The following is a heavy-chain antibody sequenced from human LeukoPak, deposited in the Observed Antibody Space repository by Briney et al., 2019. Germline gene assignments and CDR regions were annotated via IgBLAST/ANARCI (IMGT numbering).Heavy chain of an antibody. CDR3: AKHGDNVWGSFRFGLDS. D-gene: IGHD3-16*02. V-gene: IGHV3-23*01. J-gene: IGHJ4*02. Sequence: GGSLRLSCAASGFTFSSYAMSWVRQTPGKGLEWVSLIIGSGNSIHYADSVKGRFTVSRDNFKNTAFLQLNNLRPEDTAVYYCAKHGDNVWGSFRFGLDSWGQGTLVTVSS. CDR1: GFTFSSYA. CDR2: IIGSGNSI.